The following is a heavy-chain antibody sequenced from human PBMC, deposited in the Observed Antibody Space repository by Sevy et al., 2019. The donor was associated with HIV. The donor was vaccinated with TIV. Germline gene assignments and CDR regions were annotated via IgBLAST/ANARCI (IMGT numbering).Heavy chain of an antibody. Sequence: SETLSLTCAVSGYSISSGYYWGWIRQPPGKGLEWIGSIYHSGSTYYNPSLKSRVTISVDTSKNQFSLKLSSVTAADTAVYYCARVYCSGGSCYPTAPYYFDYWGRGTLVTVSS. CDR1: GYSISSGYY. J-gene: IGHJ4*02. CDR3: ARVYCSGGSCYPTAPYYFDY. V-gene: IGHV4-38-2*01. D-gene: IGHD2-15*01. CDR2: IYHSGST.